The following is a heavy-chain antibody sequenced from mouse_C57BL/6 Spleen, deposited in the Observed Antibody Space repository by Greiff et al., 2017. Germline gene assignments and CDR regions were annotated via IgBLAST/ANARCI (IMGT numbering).Heavy chain of an antibody. Sequence: EVKVVESEGGLVQPGSSMKLSCTASGFTFSDYYMAWVRQVPEKGLEWVANINYDGSSTYYLDSLKSRFIISRDNAKNILYLQMSSLKSEDTATYYCARRSSNYVLDYWGQGTTLTVSS. V-gene: IGHV5-16*01. J-gene: IGHJ2*01. CDR2: INYDGSST. CDR1: GFTFSDYY. CDR3: ARRSSNYVLDY. D-gene: IGHD2-5*01.